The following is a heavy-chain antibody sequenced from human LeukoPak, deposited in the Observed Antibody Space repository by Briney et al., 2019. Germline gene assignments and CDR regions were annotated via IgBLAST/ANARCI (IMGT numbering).Heavy chain of an antibody. V-gene: IGHV3-21*01. CDR1: GFTFSTYT. J-gene: IGHJ4*02. D-gene: IGHD2-8*01. Sequence: PGGSLRLSCAASGFTFSTYTMNWVRQAPGKGLEWVSSISSSSNNINYADSVKGRFTISRDNAMNSVHLQMNSLSVEDTAVYYCARVKGGTRFDYWGQGTLVTVSS. CDR2: ISSSSNNI. CDR3: ARVKGGTRFDY.